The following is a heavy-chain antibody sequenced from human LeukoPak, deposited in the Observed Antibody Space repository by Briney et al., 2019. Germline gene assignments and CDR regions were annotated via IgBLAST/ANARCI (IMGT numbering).Heavy chain of an antibody. V-gene: IGHV4-59*01. Sequence: SETLSLTCTVSGGSINNYYWSWIRQPPGKGLEWIGFIYYSGSTHYNPSLRSRVTMSVDTSKNQFSLKVTSVTAADTAVYFCARHLDIAPHYFACWGQGTLVTVSS. CDR3: ARHLDIAPHYFAC. D-gene: IGHD2-2*03. CDR2: IYYSGST. CDR1: GGSINNYY. J-gene: IGHJ4*02.